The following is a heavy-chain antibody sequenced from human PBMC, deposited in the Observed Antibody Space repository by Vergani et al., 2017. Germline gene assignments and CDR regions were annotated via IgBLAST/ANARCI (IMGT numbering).Heavy chain of an antibody. CDR2: INPNSGGT. Sequence: QVQLVQSGAEVKKPGASVKVSCKASGYTFTGYYMHWVRQAPGQGLEWMGWINPNSGGTNYAQKFQGRDTMTRDTSISTAYMELSRLRSDDTAVYYCARDQYYDYVWGSYRPNWFDPWGQGTLVTVSS. CDR1: GYTFTGYY. D-gene: IGHD3-16*02. V-gene: IGHV1-2*02. CDR3: ARDQYYDYVWGSYRPNWFDP. J-gene: IGHJ5*02.